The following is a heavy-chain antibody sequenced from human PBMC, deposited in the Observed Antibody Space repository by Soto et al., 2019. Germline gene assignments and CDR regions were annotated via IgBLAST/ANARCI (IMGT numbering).Heavy chain of an antibody. Sequence: SVKVSCKASGGTFSSYAISWVRQAPGQGLEWMGGIIPIFGTANYAQKFQGRVTITADESTSTAYMELSSLRSDDTAVYYCARDLPRGTGYSSSWSFDYWGQGTPVTVSS. V-gene: IGHV1-69*13. J-gene: IGHJ4*02. CDR1: GGTFSSYA. D-gene: IGHD6-13*01. CDR2: IIPIFGTA. CDR3: ARDLPRGTGYSSSWSFDY.